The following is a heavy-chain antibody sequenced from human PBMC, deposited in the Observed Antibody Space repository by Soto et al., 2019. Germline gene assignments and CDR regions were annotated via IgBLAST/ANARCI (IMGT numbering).Heavy chain of an antibody. CDR2: INPSGGST. CDR1: GYTFTSYY. D-gene: IGHD6-19*01. Sequence: QVQLVQSGAEVKKPGASVKVSCKASGYTFTSYYMHWVRQAPGQGLEWMGIINPSGGSTSYAQKFLGRVTMTRDTSTSTVYMELSCLRSEDTAVYYCARDGYSSGWYGSYFDYWGQGPLVTVSS. V-gene: IGHV1-46*01. CDR3: ARDGYSSGWYGSYFDY. J-gene: IGHJ4*02.